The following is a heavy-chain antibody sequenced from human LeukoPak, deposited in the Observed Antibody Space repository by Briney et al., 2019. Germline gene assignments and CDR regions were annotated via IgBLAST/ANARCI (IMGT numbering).Heavy chain of an antibody. CDR2: IIPILGIA. Sequence: SVKVSCKASGGTFSSYAISWVRQAPGQGLEWMGRIIPILGIANYAQKFQGRVTITADKSTSTAYMELSSLRSEDTAVYYCVRGYYDSSGSYLDYWGQGTLVTVSS. D-gene: IGHD3-22*01. CDR3: VRGYYDSSGSYLDY. J-gene: IGHJ4*02. CDR1: GGTFSSYA. V-gene: IGHV1-69*04.